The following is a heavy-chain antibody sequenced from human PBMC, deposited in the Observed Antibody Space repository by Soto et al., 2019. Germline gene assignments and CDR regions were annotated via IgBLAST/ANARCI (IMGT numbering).Heavy chain of an antibody. CDR3: TRAESPATAYFSEY. V-gene: IGHV3-49*04. D-gene: IGHD3-3*01. Sequence: GGSLRLSXTPSRFTFENYAINWVRQDQGKEIEWVGLIRNQSYGGTPEYAASIKGRFTISRDESNDIASLQMNRLYNEDPAVHYCTRAESPATAYFSEYWGQGTLVTVSS. CDR2: IRNQSYGGTP. CDR1: RFTFENYA. J-gene: IGHJ4*02.